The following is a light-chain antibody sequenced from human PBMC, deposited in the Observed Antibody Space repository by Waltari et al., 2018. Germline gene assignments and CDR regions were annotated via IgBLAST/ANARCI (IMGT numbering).Light chain of an antibody. CDR1: QRISKY. Sequence: SCRAKQRISKYLVWYQQKPCHAPRLLIYEASIRATGIPDRFSGSGSGTDFSLIISRLEPEDFAVYYCQKYEALPATFGQGTKVEIK. CDR2: EAS. J-gene: IGKJ1*01. V-gene: IGKV3-20*01. CDR3: QKYEALPAT.